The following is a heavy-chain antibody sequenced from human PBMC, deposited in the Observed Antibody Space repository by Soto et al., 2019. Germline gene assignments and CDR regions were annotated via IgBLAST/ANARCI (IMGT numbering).Heavy chain of an antibody. CDR1: GFTFSSYD. D-gene: IGHD2-2*01. Sequence: GGSLRLSCAASGFTFSSYDMSWVRQAPGKGLEWVCAISGSGGSTYYADSAKGRVTISRDNSKNTLYLQMHSLRAEAKAVYYCAKIDGVVPAGNHFDYWGQGAMVTVYS. CDR3: AKIDGVVPAGNHFDY. V-gene: IGHV3-23*01. CDR2: ISGSGGST. J-gene: IGHJ4*02.